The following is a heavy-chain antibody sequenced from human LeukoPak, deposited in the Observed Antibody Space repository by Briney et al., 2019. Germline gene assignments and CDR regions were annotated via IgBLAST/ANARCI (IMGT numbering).Heavy chain of an antibody. CDR2: IYYSGST. Sequence: SETLSLTCTVPGGSISSYYWSWIRQPPGKGLEWIGYIYYSGSTNYNPSLKSRVTISVDTSKNQFSLKLSSVTAADTAVYYCARVPTVVTPLPDYWAREPWSPSPQ. CDR3: ARVPTVVTPLPDY. J-gene: IGHJ4*02. V-gene: IGHV4-59*01. CDR1: GGSISSYY. D-gene: IGHD4-23*01.